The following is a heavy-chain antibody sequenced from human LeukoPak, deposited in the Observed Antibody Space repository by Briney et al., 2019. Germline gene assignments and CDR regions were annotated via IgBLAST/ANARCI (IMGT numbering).Heavy chain of an antibody. D-gene: IGHD3-10*01. V-gene: IGHV3-49*04. CDR2: IRSKAYGGAT. CDR3: TRDSRLLWFVSLGEGQDV. J-gene: IGHJ6*04. CDR1: GFTFGDYA. Sequence: GGSLRLSCTASGFTFGDYAMSWVRQAPGKGLEWVGFIRSKAYGGATEYAASVKGRFTISRDDSKSIAYLQMNSLKTEDTAVYYCTRDSRLLWFVSLGEGQDVWGKGTTVTISS.